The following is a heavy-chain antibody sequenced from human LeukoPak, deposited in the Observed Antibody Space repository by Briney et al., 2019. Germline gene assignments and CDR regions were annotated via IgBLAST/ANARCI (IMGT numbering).Heavy chain of an antibody. Sequence: GASVKVSCKASEYSFTTYAIHWVRQAPGQRLEWMGWINAGNGDTKYSQKFQGRVTITRDTSASTAYMELSSLRSEDTAVYYCASGFEDAFDIWGQGTMVTVSS. J-gene: IGHJ3*02. D-gene: IGHD5-12*01. CDR2: INAGNGDT. CDR1: EYSFTTYA. CDR3: ASGFEDAFDI. V-gene: IGHV1-3*01.